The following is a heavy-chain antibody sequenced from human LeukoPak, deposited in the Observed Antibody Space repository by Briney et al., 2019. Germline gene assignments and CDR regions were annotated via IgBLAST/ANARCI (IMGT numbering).Heavy chain of an antibody. CDR3: ARDLGGYGSSGYYFGY. V-gene: IGHV3-21*01. D-gene: IGHD3-22*01. J-gene: IGHJ4*02. Sequence: PGGSLRLSCAASGFTFSSYSMHWVRQAAGKGLEWVSSISERSSYIYYANSVKGRFTISRDNARSSLYLQMNSLRAEDTAVYYCARDLGGYGSSGYYFGYWGQGTLVTVSS. CDR1: GFTFSSYS. CDR2: ISERSSYI.